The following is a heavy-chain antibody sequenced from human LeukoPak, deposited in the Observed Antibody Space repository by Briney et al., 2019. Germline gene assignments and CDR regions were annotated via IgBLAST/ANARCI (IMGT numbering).Heavy chain of an antibody. V-gene: IGHV3-48*03. CDR3: AVQHVAFDY. CDR1: GFTFSSYE. Sequence: PGGSLRLSCAASGFTFSSYEMNWVRQAPGKGLEWVSYISSSGSTIYYADSVKGRFTISRDNAKNSLYLQMNSLRAEDMAVYYCAVQHVAFDYWGQGTLVTVSS. CDR2: ISSSGSTI. D-gene: IGHD1-1*01. J-gene: IGHJ4*02.